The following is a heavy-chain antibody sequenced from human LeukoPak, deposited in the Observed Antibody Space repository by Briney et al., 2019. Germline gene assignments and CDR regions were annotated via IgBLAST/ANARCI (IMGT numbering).Heavy chain of an antibody. D-gene: IGHD3-9*01. J-gene: IGHJ5*02. CDR3: AREQTQTRELRYFDWLLQHNWFDP. CDR2: INPNSGGT. Sequence: GASVKVSCKASGYTFTGYYMHWVRQAPGQGLEWMGWINPNSGGTNYAQKFQGRVTMTRDTSISTAYMELSRLRSDDTAVYYCAREQTQTRELRYFDWLLQHNWFDPWGQGTLVTVSS. V-gene: IGHV1-2*02. CDR1: GYTFTGYY.